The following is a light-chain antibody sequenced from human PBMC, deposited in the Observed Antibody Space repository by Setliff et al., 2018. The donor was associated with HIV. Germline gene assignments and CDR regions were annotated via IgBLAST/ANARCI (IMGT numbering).Light chain of an antibody. CDR2: EVT. Sequence: ALTQFASVSGSPGQSITISCTGTSSDVGSYNLVSWYQQHPGKAPKLMIYEVTKRPSGISHRFSGSKSGNTASLTISGLQAEDEAEYYCCSYAGSSTFVFGTGTKGTVL. CDR1: SSDVGSYNL. CDR3: CSYAGSSTFV. J-gene: IGLJ1*01. V-gene: IGLV2-23*02.